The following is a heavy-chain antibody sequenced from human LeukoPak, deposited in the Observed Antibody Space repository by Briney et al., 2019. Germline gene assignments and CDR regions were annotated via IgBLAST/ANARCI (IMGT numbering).Heavy chain of an antibody. CDR1: GFTVSSNY. J-gene: IGHJ4*02. CDR2: IYSGGST. Sequence: GGSQRLSCAASGFTVSSNYMSWVRQAPGKGLEWVSVIYSGGSTYYADSVKGRFTISRDNSKNTLYLQMNSLRAEDTAVYYCARDRRGYCSSTSCYQSFDYWGQGTLVTVSS. D-gene: IGHD2-2*01. V-gene: IGHV3-66*02. CDR3: ARDRRGYCSSTSCYQSFDY.